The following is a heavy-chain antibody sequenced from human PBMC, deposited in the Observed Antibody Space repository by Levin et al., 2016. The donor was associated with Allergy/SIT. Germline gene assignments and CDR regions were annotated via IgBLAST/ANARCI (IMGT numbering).Heavy chain of an antibody. J-gene: IGHJ4*02. CDR2: VSAYNGNT. Sequence: ASVKVSCKASGYTFTQSVINWVRQAPGQGLEWMGWVSAYNGNTNYAQKYQDRVTMTTDSSTSTAYLELRSLRSDDTAVYYCVRESDGYHYTSGDFGYWGQGTVVTVSS. CDR1: GYTFTQSV. D-gene: IGHD3-22*01. CDR3: VRESDGYHYTSGDFGY. V-gene: IGHV1-18*01.